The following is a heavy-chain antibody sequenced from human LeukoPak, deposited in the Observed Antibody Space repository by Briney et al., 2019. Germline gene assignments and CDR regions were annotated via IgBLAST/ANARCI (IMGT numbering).Heavy chain of an antibody. V-gene: IGHV4-4*07. CDR2: IYTSGST. J-gene: IGHJ5*02. Sequence: SETLSLTCTVSGGSISSYYWSWIRQPAGKGLEWIGRIYTSGSTNYNPSLKSRVIMSVDTSKNQFSLKLSSVTAADTAVYYCARGYSSGFHLPNWFDPWGQGTLVTVSS. CDR1: GGSISSYY. D-gene: IGHD6-19*01. CDR3: ARGYSSGFHLPNWFDP.